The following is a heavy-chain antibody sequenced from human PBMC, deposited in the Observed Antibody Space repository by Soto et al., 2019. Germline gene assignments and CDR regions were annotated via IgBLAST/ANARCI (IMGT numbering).Heavy chain of an antibody. J-gene: IGHJ4*02. V-gene: IGHV4-4*07. CDR3: ARGMTPPGAPAWYYFDS. D-gene: IGHD2-8*02. CDR2: FSLSGTT. CDR1: GASIAGSSY. Sequence: LSLTCSVSGASIAGSSYWSWIRQPAGKGLEWIGRFSLSGTTNYSPSLRSRVTMSADVSKNQFSLRLTSVTAADTALYYCARGMTPPGAPAWYYFDSWGQGTLVTVSS.